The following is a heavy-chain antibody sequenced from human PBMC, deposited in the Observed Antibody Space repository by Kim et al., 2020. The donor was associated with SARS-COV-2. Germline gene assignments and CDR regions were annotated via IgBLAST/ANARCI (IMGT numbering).Heavy chain of an antibody. Sequence: TYAQGFTGRFVFSLDTSVSTAYLHISSLKAEDTAVYYCARDRRNRDAFDIWGQGTMVTVSS. CDR3: ARDRRNRDAFDI. J-gene: IGHJ3*02. V-gene: IGHV7-4-1*02.